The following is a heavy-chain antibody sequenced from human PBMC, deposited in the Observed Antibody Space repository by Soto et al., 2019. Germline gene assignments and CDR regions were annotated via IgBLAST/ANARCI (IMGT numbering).Heavy chain of an antibody. J-gene: IGHJ4*02. CDR3: ARDNNWSYDY. Sequence: GGSLILSCAASGFTFSSHWMHWVRQAPGKGLVWVSHIGPDGTTTRDADSVQGRFTISRDNARNTLYLQMDSLRDEDTAVYYCARDNNWSYDYWGQGIQVTVSS. CDR1: GFTFSSHW. CDR2: IGPDGTTT. V-gene: IGHV3-74*01. D-gene: IGHD1-1*01.